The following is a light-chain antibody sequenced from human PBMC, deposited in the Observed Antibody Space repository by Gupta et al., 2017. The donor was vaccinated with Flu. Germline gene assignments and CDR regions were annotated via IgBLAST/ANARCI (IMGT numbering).Light chain of an antibody. CDR3: QTWDTGIRV. Sequence: VKLTCTLSSGHSNYAIAWHQQQPEKGPRYLMKLNSDGSNNKGDGSPDRFSGSSSGAERYLTIYSLQSEDEADYYCQTWDTGIRVFGGGTKLTVL. J-gene: IGLJ3*02. CDR1: SGHSNYA. V-gene: IGLV4-69*01. CDR2: LNSDGSN.